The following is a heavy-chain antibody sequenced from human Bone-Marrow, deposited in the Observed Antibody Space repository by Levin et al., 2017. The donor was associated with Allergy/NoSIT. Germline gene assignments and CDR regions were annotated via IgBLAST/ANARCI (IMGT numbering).Heavy chain of an antibody. CDR1: GASISSYY. J-gene: IGHJ5*02. CDR2: IYHSGSS. CDR3: ARGTYYYYDSSGYLFWFDP. D-gene: IGHD3-22*01. V-gene: IGHV4-59*01. Sequence: SCTVSGASISSYYWTWIRQPPGKGLEWIGYIYHSGSSNYNPSLKSRVTISLDTSKNQFSLKLSSVTAADTAVYYCARGTYYYYDSSGYLFWFDPWGQGTLVTVSS.